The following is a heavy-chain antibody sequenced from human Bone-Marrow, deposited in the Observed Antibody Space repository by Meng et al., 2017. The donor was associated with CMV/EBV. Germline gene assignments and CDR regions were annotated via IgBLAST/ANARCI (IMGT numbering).Heavy chain of an antibody. CDR2: IRYDGSNK. CDR3: ARRSY. V-gene: IGHV3-30*02. CDR1: GFTFSTYG. Sequence: GESLKISCAASGFTFSTYGIHWVRQAPGKGLEWVAFIRYDGSNKCYVDSVKGRFTISRDNSKNTLYLQMNSLRAEDTAVYYCARRSYWGQGTLVTVYS. J-gene: IGHJ4*02.